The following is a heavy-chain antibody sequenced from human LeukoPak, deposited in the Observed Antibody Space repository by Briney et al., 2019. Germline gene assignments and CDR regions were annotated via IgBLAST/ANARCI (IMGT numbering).Heavy chain of an antibody. CDR1: GFTFSGAA. D-gene: IGHD2-2*01. Sequence: GGSLRLSCAASGFTFSGAAIHWVRQASGKGLEWVGRIRTKPNNYATAYVASVQGRFTISRDDSKNTAYLQMSSLRTEDTALYYCTTFPGAVVPEGNYWGQGTLVSVSS. CDR3: TTFPGAVVPEGNY. CDR2: IRTKPNNYAT. J-gene: IGHJ4*02. V-gene: IGHV3-73*01.